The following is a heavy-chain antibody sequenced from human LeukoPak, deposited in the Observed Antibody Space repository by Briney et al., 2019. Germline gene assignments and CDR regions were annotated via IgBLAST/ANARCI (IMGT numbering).Heavy chain of an antibody. V-gene: IGHV3-23*01. D-gene: IGHD3-22*01. CDR2: ISGSGGST. J-gene: IGHJ3*02. Sequence: GGSLRLSCAASGFTFSSYAMSWVRQAPGKGLEWVSAISGSGGSTYYADSVKGRFTISRDNSKNTLYLQMNSLRAEDTAVYYCAKDYVGIRKTWGSRYIGAFDIWGQGTMVTVSS. CDR1: GFTFSSYA. CDR3: AKDYVGIRKTWGSRYIGAFDI.